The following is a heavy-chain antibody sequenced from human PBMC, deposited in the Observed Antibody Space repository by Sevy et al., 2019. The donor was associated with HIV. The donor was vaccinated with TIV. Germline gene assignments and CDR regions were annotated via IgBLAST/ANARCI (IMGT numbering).Heavy chain of an antibody. J-gene: IGHJ4*02. V-gene: IGHV3-21*01. CDR2: ISSSGTYI. Sequence: GGSLRLSCAASGFTFRSYTMNWVRQAPGKGLEWVSSISSSGTYIYYADSVKGRFTISRDNAENSLYLQMTTLRAEDTAVYFCARDWYGDYNNYWGQGTLVTVSS. CDR1: GFTFRSYT. CDR3: ARDWYGDYNNY. D-gene: IGHD4-17*01.